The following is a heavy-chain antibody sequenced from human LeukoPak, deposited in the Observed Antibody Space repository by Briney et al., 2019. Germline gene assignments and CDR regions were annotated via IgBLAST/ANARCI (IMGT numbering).Heavy chain of an antibody. V-gene: IGHV3-30*14. J-gene: IGHJ4*02. Sequence: GGSLRLSCAASGFTFSSYAMHWVRQAPGKGLEWVAVISYDGSNKYYADSVKGRFTISRDNSKNTPYLQMNSLRAEDTAVYYXXXXXXXXXXXXXXXDSSGYYFDYWGQGTLVTVSS. CDR1: GFTFSSYA. CDR3: XXXXXXXXXXXXXXDSSGYYFDY. D-gene: IGHD3-22*01. CDR2: ISYDGSNK.